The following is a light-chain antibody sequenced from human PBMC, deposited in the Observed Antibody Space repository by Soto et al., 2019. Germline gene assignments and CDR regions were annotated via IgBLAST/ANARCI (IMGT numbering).Light chain of an antibody. V-gene: IGKV1-9*01. CDR3: QQYNSYSPWT. CDR2: DAS. CDR1: QGISSY. Sequence: IHFTHSPSSLSACLGHRFTKTSRSSQGISSYLGWYQQKPGKAPNLLIYDASTLHSGVPSRFSGGGSGTDFTLTISSLQPEDVATYYCQQYNSYSPWTFGQGTKVDIK. J-gene: IGKJ1*01.